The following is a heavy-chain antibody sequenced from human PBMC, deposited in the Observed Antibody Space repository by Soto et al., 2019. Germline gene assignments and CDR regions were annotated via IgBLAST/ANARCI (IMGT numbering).Heavy chain of an antibody. CDR3: AREGGYYSGSGSYYVDY. CDR1: GGSMNSYY. CDR2: IYYSGPT. J-gene: IGHJ4*02. D-gene: IGHD3-10*01. Sequence: QVQLQESGPGLVKPSETLSLTCSVSGGSMNSYYWSWIRQPPGKGLEWIGSIYYSGPTNYNPSLKSRVTLSVDTSKTQFSLKVIFVTAAATAVYYCAREGGYYSGSGSYYVDYWGQGTLVTASS. V-gene: IGHV4-59*01.